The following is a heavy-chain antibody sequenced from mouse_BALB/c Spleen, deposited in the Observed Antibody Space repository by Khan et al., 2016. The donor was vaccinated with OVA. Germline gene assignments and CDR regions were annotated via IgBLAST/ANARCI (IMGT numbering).Heavy chain of an antibody. CDR1: GFSLTNYG. CDR3: ARQPYYHYNIMDY. Sequence: QVQLQQSGPGLVAPSQSLSITCTISGFSLTNYGVHWVRQPPGKGLEWLVVIWSDGSTTYNSALKSRLTIRKDNSKSKVFLKMNSLQTDDTAMYFCARQPYYHYNIMDYWGQGTSVTVSS. CDR2: IWSDGST. D-gene: IGHD2-10*01. V-gene: IGHV2-6-1*01. J-gene: IGHJ4*01.